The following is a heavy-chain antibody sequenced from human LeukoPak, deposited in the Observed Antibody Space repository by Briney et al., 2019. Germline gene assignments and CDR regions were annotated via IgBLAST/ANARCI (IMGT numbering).Heavy chain of an antibody. CDR3: ARAPWESYYNSYFGY. CDR1: GGSISSGGYY. J-gene: IGHJ4*02. CDR2: IYYSGST. Sequence: SETLSLTCTVSGGSISSGGYYWSWIRQHPGKGLEWIGYIYYSGSTYYNPSLKSRVTISVDTSKNQFSLKLSSVTAADTAVYYCARAPWESYYNSYFGYWGQGTLVTVSS. V-gene: IGHV4-31*03. D-gene: IGHD3-10*01.